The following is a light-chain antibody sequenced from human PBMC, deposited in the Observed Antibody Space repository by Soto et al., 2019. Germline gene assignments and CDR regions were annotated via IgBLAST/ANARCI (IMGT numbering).Light chain of an antibody. J-gene: IGKJ4*01. V-gene: IGKV3-20*01. CDR2: DAS. CDR1: RSVGSY. CDR3: QQYGSSPLT. Sequence: ETVMTQSPATLSVSPGEGARLSCRARRSVGSYLAWYQHKPVQAPRLLISDASNRATGIPDRFSGSGSATDFTLTISRLEPEDFAVYYCQQYGSSPLTFGGGTKVDI.